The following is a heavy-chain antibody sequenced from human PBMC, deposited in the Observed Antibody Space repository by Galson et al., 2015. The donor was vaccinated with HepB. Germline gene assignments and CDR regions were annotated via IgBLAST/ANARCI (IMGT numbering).Heavy chain of an antibody. V-gene: IGHV5-10-1*01. J-gene: IGHJ5*02. CDR3: ARHARFVGFGGLDWFDP. Sequence: QSGAEVKKPGESLRISCKGSGYSFTSYWISWVRQMPGKGLEWMGRIDPSDSYTNYSPSFQGHVTISADKSISTAYLQWSSLKASDTAMYYCARHARFVGFGGLDWFDPWGQGTLVTVSS. CDR1: GYSFTSYW. CDR2: IDPSDSYT. D-gene: IGHD3-10*01.